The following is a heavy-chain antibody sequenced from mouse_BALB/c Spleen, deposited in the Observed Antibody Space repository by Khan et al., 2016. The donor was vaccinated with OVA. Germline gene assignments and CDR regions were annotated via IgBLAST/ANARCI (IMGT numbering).Heavy chain of an antibody. CDR1: AYTFTNYV. CDR3: ARFHGGY. V-gene: IGHV9-3-1*01. Sequence: QIQLVQSGPELKKPGETVKISCKASAYTFTNYVMNWVKQSPGKGLKWMGWINTYTGEPTYDDDFKGRFAFSLETSASTAFLQINSLKNEDTATYFCARFHGGYWGQGTTLTVSS. J-gene: IGHJ2*01. CDR2: INTYTGEP.